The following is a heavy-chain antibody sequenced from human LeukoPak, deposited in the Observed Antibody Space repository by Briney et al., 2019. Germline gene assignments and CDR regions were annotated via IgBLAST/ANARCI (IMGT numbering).Heavy chain of an antibody. CDR3: ARETIYSSGWYEGDY. Sequence: SETLSLTCTVSGGSISSGSGYWSWIRQPAGKGLEWIGRIYTSGSTNYNPSLKSRVTILVDTSKNQFSLKLSSVTAADTAVYYCARETIYSSGWYEGDYWGQGTLVTVSS. V-gene: IGHV4-61*02. D-gene: IGHD6-19*01. CDR2: IYTSGST. J-gene: IGHJ4*02. CDR1: GGSISSGSGY.